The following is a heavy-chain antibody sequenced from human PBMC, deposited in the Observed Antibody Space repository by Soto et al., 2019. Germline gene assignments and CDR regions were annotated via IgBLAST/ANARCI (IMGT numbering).Heavy chain of an antibody. Sequence: SDTLSLTCTVTGSSITIADSHWSWIRKPPGKILEWIGYIYYSGSTYYNPSLKSRVTISVDTSKNQFSLKLSSVTAADTAVYYCARNPPDYYYGSGSYYPLRFGMDVWGQGTTVT. V-gene: IGHV4-30-4*02. D-gene: IGHD3-10*01. CDR2: IYYSGST. CDR3: ARNPPDYYYGSGSYYPLRFGMDV. CDR1: GSSITIADSH. J-gene: IGHJ6*02.